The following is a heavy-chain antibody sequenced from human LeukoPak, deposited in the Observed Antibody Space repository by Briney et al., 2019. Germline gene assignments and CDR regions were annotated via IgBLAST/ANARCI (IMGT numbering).Heavy chain of an antibody. CDR1: GFIFNTYW. J-gene: IGHJ4*02. CDR2: INEAGTRD. CDR3: ARDTQAGYFDL. V-gene: IGHV3-7*01. Sequence: GGSLRLSCAASGFIFNTYWMSWVRQAPGVGLEWVANINEAGTRDYYVESMKGRFTISRDNAKNSLYLQVNSLRAEDTAVYYCARDTQAGYFDLWGQGTLVTVSS.